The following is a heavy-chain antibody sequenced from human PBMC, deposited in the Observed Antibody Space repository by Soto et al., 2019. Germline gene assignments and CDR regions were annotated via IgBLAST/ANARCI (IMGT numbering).Heavy chain of an antibody. D-gene: IGHD1-7*01. CDR2: IYYSGNT. J-gene: IGHJ4*02. CDR1: GGSISSGGYH. V-gene: IGHV4-31*03. CDR3: ARDRITGTTRYFDY. Sequence: SETLSLTCTVSGGSISSGGYHWSWIRQHPGKGLEWIGYIYYSGNTYYNPSLKSRVDISVDTSKIQFSLKLSSVTAADTAVYYCARDRITGTTRYFDYWGQGTLVTVSS.